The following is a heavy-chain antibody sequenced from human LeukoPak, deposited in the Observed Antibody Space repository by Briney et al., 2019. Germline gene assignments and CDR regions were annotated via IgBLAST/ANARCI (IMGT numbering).Heavy chain of an antibody. V-gene: IGHV1-2*02. CDR3: ARPVRYTWIYDAFDI. D-gene: IGHD1-7*01. CDR1: GYTFTGYY. J-gene: IGHJ3*02. CDR2: INPTSGGT. Sequence: ASVKVSCKASGYTFTGYYIHWVRQAPGHSLEWMGWINPTSGGTNYAQKFQGRVTMTTDTSISTAYMDLSSLRPDDTAVYYCARPVRYTWIYDAFDIWGQGTTVTVSS.